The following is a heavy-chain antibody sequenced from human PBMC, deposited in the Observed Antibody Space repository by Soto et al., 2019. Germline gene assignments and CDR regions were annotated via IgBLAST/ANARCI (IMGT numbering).Heavy chain of an antibody. V-gene: IGHV3-23*01. D-gene: IGHD2-21*01. J-gene: IGHJ5*01. CDR2: IRGSGDGT. CDR1: GGDFSRFA. CDR3: AKHIRWDWDQDWFDS. Sequence: EVQLFESGGKLMQPGESLRLSCALSGGDFSRFAMSWVRQAPGKGLEWVSAIRGSGDGTSYIGSVAGRFTISRDNLKNTLYLQMDRLRAEDSAVYLCAKHIRWDWDQDWFDSWGQGTLVTVSS.